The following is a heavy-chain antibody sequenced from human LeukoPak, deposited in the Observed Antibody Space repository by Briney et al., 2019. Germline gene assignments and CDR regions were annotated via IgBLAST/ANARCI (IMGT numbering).Heavy chain of an antibody. CDR2: ITRSSTTI. CDR1: GFNFSIYS. D-gene: IGHD2-21*01. Sequence: GGSLRLSCAASGFNFSIYSMNWVRQAPGKGLEWVSYITRSSTTIYYADSVKGRFTISRDNAKNSLYLQMNSLRAEDTAVYYCASEAATCGGDCSDAFDIWGQGTMVTVSS. V-gene: IGHV3-48*04. CDR3: ASEAATCGGDCSDAFDI. J-gene: IGHJ3*02.